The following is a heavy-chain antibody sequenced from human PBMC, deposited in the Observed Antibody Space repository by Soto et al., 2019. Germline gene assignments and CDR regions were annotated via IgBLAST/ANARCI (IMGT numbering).Heavy chain of an antibody. CDR1: GGTFSSCA. D-gene: IGHD3-3*01. V-gene: IGHV1-69*13. Sequence: GASVKVSGKASGGTFSSCAISWVRRAPGQGLEWMGGIIPIFGTANYAQKFQGRVTITADESTSTAYMELSSLRSEDTAVYYCARDSSDSTTYYDFWSGYPPYYYYGMDVWGQGTTVTVSS. CDR2: IIPIFGTA. CDR3: ARDSSDSTTYYDFWSGYPPYYYYGMDV. J-gene: IGHJ6*02.